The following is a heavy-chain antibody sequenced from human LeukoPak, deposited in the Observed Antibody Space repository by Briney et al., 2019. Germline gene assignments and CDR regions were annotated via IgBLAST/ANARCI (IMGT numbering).Heavy chain of an antibody. V-gene: IGHV3-23*01. Sequence: ALFSPIHTIPTPTYHAHSLKCRFTISRDNSKNTLYLQMNSLRAEDTAVYYCAKDSPVLSFWGXG. CDR2: IHTIPTPT. CDR3: AKDSPVLSF. J-gene: IGHJ3*01. D-gene: IGHD4/OR15-4a*01.